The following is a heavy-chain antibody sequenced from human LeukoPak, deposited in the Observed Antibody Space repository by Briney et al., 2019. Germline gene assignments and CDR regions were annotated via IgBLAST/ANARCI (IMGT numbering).Heavy chain of an antibody. CDR1: GGSFSGYY. CDR3: ARGRAFDI. Sequence: PSETLSLTCAVYGGSFSGYYWSWTRQPPGKGLEWIGEINHSGSTNYNPSLKSRVTISVDTSKNQFSLKLSSVTAADTAVYYCARGRAFDIWGQGTMVTVSS. V-gene: IGHV4-34*01. J-gene: IGHJ3*02. CDR2: INHSGST.